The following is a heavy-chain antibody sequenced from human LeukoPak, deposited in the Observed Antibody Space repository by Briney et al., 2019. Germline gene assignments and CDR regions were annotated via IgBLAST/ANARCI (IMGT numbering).Heavy chain of an antibody. CDR1: GFTFSDYY. CDR2: ISSSSSYT. Sequence: TGGSLRLSCAASGFTFSDYYMSWIRQAPGKGLEWVSYISSSSSYTNYADSVKGRFTISRDNAKNSLYLQMNSLISEDTAVYYCARSEYPGWEMVDYWGQGTLVTVSS. J-gene: IGHJ4*02. CDR3: ARSEYPGWEMVDY. V-gene: IGHV3-11*06. D-gene: IGHD1-26*01.